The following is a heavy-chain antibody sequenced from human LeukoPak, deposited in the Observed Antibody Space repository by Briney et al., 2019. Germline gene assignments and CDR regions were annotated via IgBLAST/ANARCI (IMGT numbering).Heavy chain of an antibody. CDR1: GFTVSSNY. CDR2: IYSGGST. Sequence: GGSLRLSCAASGFTVSSNYMSWVRQAQGKGLGWVSVIYSGGSTYYADSVKGRFTISRDNSKNTLYLQMNSLRAEDTAVYYCAREPDYSSSSLWFDPWGQGTLVTVSS. V-gene: IGHV3-66*02. CDR3: AREPDYSSSSLWFDP. D-gene: IGHD6-6*01. J-gene: IGHJ5*02.